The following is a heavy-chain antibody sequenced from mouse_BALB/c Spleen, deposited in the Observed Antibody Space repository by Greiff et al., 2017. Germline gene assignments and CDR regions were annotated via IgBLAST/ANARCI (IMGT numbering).Heavy chain of an antibody. CDR1: GFNIKDTY. CDR3: ARRTMITDYYAMDD. J-gene: IGHJ4*01. V-gene: IGHV14-3*02. D-gene: IGHD2-4*01. CDR2: IDPANGNT. Sequence: EVQLQQSGAELVKPGASVKLSCTASGFNIKDTYMHWVKQRPEQGLEWIGRIDPANGNTKYDPKFQGKATITADTSSNTAYLQLSSLTSEDTAVYYCARRTMITDYYAMDDWGQGTSVTVSS.